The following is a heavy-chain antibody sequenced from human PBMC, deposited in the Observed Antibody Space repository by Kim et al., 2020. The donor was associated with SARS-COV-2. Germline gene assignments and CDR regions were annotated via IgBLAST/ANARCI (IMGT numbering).Heavy chain of an antibody. V-gene: IGHV4-38-2*02. CDR3: ARGSPPVSKRSYGFVD. J-gene: IGHJ4*01. Sequence: SETLSLTCTVSGYSISSGYYWGWIRQPPGKGLEWIGSIYHSGSTYYNPSLKSRVTISVDTSKNQFSLKLSSVTAADTAVYYCARGSPPVSKRSYGFVDWG. CDR2: IYHSGST. D-gene: IGHD5-18*01. CDR1: GYSISSGYY.